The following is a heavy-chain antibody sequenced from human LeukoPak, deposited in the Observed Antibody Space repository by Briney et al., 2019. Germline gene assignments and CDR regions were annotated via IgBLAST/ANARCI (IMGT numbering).Heavy chain of an antibody. D-gene: IGHD1-1*01. Sequence: SETLSLTCTASGVSISSYYWSWIRQPPGKGLEWIGYISYSGSTNYNPSLKSRLTISVDASTNHFSLQLSSVTAADTAVYYCARGHNPFHYWGQGTLVTVSS. CDR3: ARGHNPFHY. V-gene: IGHV4-59*01. CDR2: ISYSGST. CDR1: GVSISSYY. J-gene: IGHJ4*02.